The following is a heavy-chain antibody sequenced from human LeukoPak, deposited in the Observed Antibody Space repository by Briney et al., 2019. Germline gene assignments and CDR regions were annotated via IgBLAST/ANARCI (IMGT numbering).Heavy chain of an antibody. CDR1: GFAFSSYA. D-gene: IGHD4-17*01. CDR2: ISNNGVNT. Sequence: PGGSLRLSCAASGFAFSSYAMHWVRQAPGKGLEYVSAISNNGVNTYYANSVRGRFTISRDNSKNTLYLQMNSLRAEDTAVYYCAKSLFTVTTPAGDAFDIWGQGTMVTVSS. V-gene: IGHV3-64*01. J-gene: IGHJ3*02. CDR3: AKSLFTVTTPAGDAFDI.